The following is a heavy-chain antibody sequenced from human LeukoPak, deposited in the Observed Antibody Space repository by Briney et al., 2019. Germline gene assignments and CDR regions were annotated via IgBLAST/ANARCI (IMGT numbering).Heavy chain of an antibody. D-gene: IGHD1-14*01. CDR3: ARGPRNDP. CDR2: VHPNSGDT. Sequence: ASVKVSCKTSGYPFTTWEINWVRHAAGQGLEWMGWVHPNSGDTDYAQRFQGRVTMTRDTSTSTVYMELRGLRYDDTAVYFCARGPRNDPWGQGTLVTVSS. CDR1: GYPFTTWE. V-gene: IGHV1-8*01. J-gene: IGHJ5*02.